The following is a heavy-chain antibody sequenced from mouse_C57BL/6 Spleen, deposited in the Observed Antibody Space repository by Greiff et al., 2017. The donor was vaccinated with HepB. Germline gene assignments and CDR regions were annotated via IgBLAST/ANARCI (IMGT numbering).Heavy chain of an antibody. J-gene: IGHJ3*01. CDR1: GFNIKDYY. D-gene: IGHD2-4*01. V-gene: IGHV14-2*01. Sequence: VQLQQSGAELVKPGASVKLSCTASGFNIKDYYMHWVKQRTEQGLEWIGRIDPEDGDTKYAPKFQGKATITADTSSNTAYLPLSSLTSEDTAVYYCAGWGDYDDQAWFAYWGQGTLVTVSA. CDR2: IDPEDGDT. CDR3: AGWGDYDDQAWFAY.